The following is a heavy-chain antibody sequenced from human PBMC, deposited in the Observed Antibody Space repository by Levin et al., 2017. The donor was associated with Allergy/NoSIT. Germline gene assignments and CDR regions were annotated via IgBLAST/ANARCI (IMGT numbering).Heavy chain of an antibody. CDR3: ARDYYDGSAYAFDI. CDR2: ITSTTTYI. Sequence: PGGSLRLSCAASGFTFSSYIMSWVRQAPGKGLEWVSSITSTTTYIYYTDSVKGRFTISRDNAANSLYLQMNSLRVEDTALYYCARDYYDGSAYAFDIWGQGTMVTVSS. V-gene: IGHV3-21*01. J-gene: IGHJ3*02. D-gene: IGHD3-16*01. CDR1: GFTFSSYI.